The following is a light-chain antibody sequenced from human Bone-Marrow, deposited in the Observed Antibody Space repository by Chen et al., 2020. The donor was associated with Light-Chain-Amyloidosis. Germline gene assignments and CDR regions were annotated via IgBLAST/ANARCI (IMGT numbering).Light chain of an antibody. Sequence: NFMLTQPHSVSESPLRTVLLSCTRSSGSIATNYVQCYQQRPGSSPTTVIYEDDQRPSAVPDRFSGSIDRSSNSASLTISGLKTEDEADYYCQSYQGSSQGVFGGGTKLTVL. V-gene: IGLV6-57*01. CDR2: EDD. J-gene: IGLJ3*02. CDR3: QSYQGSSQGV. CDR1: SGSIATNY.